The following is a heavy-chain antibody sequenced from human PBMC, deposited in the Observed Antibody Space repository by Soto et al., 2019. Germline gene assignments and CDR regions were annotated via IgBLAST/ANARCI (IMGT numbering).Heavy chain of an antibody. V-gene: IGHV1-46*04. D-gene: IGHD3-3*02. CDR2: INPSIGTT. Sequence: QVQLVQSGAAVKKPGASVKVSCKASGYTFTSQNMHWVRQAPGQGLEWMGVINPSIGTTTYAKKLQGRVTMTSDTSTSSVYMDVSSMRSQDTAVYYCISTLGARFDYWGQGTLVTVSS. J-gene: IGHJ4*02. CDR3: ISTLGARFDY. CDR1: GYTFTSQN.